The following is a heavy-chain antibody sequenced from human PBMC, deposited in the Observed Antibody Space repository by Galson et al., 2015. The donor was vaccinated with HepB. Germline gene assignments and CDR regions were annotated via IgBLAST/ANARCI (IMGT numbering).Heavy chain of an antibody. J-gene: IGHJ3*02. CDR2: IWYDGSNK. Sequence: SLRLSCAASRFTFSTYGMYWVRQAPGKGLEWVALIWYDGSNKYYADSVKGRFTISRDNSKNTLYLQMNSLRAEDTAVYYCARDRSGTYNDAFDIWGQGTMVTVSS. CDR1: RFTFSTYG. D-gene: IGHD1-26*01. V-gene: IGHV3-33*01. CDR3: ARDRSGTYNDAFDI.